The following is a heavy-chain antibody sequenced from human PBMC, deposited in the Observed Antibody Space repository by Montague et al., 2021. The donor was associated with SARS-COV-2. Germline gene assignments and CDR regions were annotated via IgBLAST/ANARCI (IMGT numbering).Heavy chain of an antibody. J-gene: IGHJ6*02. V-gene: IGHV4-39*07. CDR3: ARVGRQQLVRLSGVDV. CDR1: GGSISSSSYY. D-gene: IGHD6-13*01. Sequence: SETLSLTCTVSGGSISSSSYYWGWIRQPPGKGLEWIGSIYYSGSTYYNPSLKSRVTISVDTSKNQFSLKLNSVTAADTAVYYCARVGRQQLVRLSGVDVWGQGTTVTVSS. CDR2: IYYSGST.